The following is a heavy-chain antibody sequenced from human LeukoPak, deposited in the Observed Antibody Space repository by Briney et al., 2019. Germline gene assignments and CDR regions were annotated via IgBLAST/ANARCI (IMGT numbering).Heavy chain of an antibody. V-gene: IGHV4-59*08. Sequence: SETLSLTCAVYGGSFSGYCWSWVRQPPGKGLEWIGYIYYSGSTNYNPSLKSRVTISVDTSKNQFSLKLSSVTAADTAVYYCARHPYCGGDCYPSHNWFDPWGQGTLVTVSS. CDR1: GGSFSGYC. J-gene: IGHJ5*02. CDR2: IYYSGST. CDR3: ARHPYCGGDCYPSHNWFDP. D-gene: IGHD2-21*02.